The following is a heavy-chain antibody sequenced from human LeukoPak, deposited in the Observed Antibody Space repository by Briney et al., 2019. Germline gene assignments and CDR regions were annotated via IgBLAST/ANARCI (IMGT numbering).Heavy chain of an antibody. Sequence: GESLKISCKGSGYSFTSYWIGWVRQMPGKGLEWMGIIYPGDSDTRYSPSFQGLVTISADKSISTAYLQWSSLKASDTAMYYCARGSGSYHTAYMNWGQGSLVTVSS. D-gene: IGHD1-26*01. CDR1: GYSFTSYW. J-gene: IGHJ4*02. CDR3: ARGSGSYHTAYMN. CDR2: IYPGDSDT. V-gene: IGHV5-51*01.